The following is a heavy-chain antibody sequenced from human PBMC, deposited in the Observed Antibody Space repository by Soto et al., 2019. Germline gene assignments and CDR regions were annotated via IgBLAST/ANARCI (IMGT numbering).Heavy chain of an antibody. CDR3: SISNSCGRGDF. CDR2: IIPLYGTT. D-gene: IGHD1-1*01. CDR1: GGTLNSYT. Sequence: QLQLVQTGAEVKKPGSSVRVSCKASGGTLNSYTISRVRQTPGEGLEWMGGIIPLYGTTDYAQKFQGSVTITADHSTSTAYLDIFGLKSEYTAIYDGSISNSCGRGDFWGQGTLVTVSS. V-gene: IGHV1-69*01. J-gene: IGHJ4*02.